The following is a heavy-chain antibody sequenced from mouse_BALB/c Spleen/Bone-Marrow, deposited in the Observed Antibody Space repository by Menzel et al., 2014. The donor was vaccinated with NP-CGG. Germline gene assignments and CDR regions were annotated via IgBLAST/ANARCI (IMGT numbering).Heavy chain of an antibody. D-gene: IGHD2-4*01. Sequence: VHLVESGAELAKPGASVKMSCKASGYTFTSYWMHWVKQRPGQGLEWIGNINPSSGYTEYNQKFKDKATLTADKSSSTAYMQLSSLTSEDSAVYYCARPITTGIQAWFAYWGQGILVTVSA. CDR1: GYTFTSYW. V-gene: IGHV1-7*01. J-gene: IGHJ3*01. CDR3: ARPITTGIQAWFAY. CDR2: INPSSGYT.